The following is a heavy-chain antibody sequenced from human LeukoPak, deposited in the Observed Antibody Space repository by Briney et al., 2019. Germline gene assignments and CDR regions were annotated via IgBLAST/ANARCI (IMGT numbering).Heavy chain of an antibody. V-gene: IGHV4-4*07. CDR3: ARCVPSHYYYYYYMDV. D-gene: IGHD2-2*01. CDR2: IYYSGST. CDR1: GGSISSYY. J-gene: IGHJ6*03. Sequence: SETLSLTCTVSGGSISSYYWSWIRQPAGKGLEWIGRIYYSGSTNYNPSLKSRVTISVDTSKNQFSLKLSSVTAADTAVYYCARCVPSHYYYYYYMDVWGKGTTVTVSS.